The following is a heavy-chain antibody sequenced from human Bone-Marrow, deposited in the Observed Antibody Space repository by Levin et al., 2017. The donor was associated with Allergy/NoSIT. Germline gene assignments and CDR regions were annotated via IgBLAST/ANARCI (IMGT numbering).Heavy chain of an antibody. V-gene: IGHV1-2*02. CDR2: INPDSGGI. D-gene: IGHD1-26*01. J-gene: IGHJ4*01. CDR3: ARSLVGATFDF. CDR1: GYSFTDFY. Sequence: EASVKVSCKSSGYSFTDFYVHWLRQAPGLGLEWLGLINPDSGGIKYAQKFQRRVTMTRDTSTRTAYMELASLRSDDTAVYYCARSLVGATFDFWGRGTLVTVSS.